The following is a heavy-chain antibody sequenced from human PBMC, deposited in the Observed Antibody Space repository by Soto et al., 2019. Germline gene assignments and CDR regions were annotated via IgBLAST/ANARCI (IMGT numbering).Heavy chain of an antibody. CDR3: ARQRSSSWFDCWGRMDV. CDR2: IYPGDSDT. J-gene: IGHJ6*02. CDR1: GYSFTSYW. V-gene: IGHV5-51*01. D-gene: IGHD6-13*01. Sequence: ESLKISCKGSGYSFTSYWIGWVRQMPGKGLEWMGIIYPGDSDTRYSPSFQGQVTISADKSISTAYLQWSSLKASDTAMYYCARQRSSSWFDCWGRMDVWGQGSTVTVSS.